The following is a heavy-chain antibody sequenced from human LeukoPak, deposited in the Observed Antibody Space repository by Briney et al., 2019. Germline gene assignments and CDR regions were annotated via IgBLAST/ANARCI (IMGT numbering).Heavy chain of an antibody. CDR3: ETGIRDAFDY. D-gene: IGHD5-24*01. CDR2: IRTTAEGAKYA. J-gene: IGHJ4*02. V-gene: IGHV3-48*02. Sequence: PGGALRVSGATSGFSFTDYPMNWVLQAPGKGLEWISNIRTTAEGAKYAYYADSVKGRVTISRDDGKNTLYLHMNSLRDDDTVLFYGETGIRDAFDYWGQGILVTVSS. CDR1: GFSFTDYP.